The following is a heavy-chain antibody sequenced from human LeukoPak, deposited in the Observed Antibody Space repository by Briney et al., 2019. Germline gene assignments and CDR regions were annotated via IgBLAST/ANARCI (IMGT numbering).Heavy chain of an antibody. J-gene: IGHJ4*02. CDR3: ATKQWLAPPPDS. D-gene: IGHD6-19*01. V-gene: IGHV3-74*01. CDR2: INTDGTVT. CDR1: GFTFSKYW. Sequence: GGSLRLSCAASGFTFSKYWMLWVRQAPGKGLESVSRINTDGTVTTYADSVRGRFTVSRDNADNTMFLQMNSVRDEDAAVYYCATKQWLAPPPDSWGQGTPVTVSS.